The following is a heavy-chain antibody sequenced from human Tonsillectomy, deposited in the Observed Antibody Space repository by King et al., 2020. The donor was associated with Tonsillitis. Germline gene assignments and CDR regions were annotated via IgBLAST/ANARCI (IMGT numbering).Heavy chain of an antibody. D-gene: IGHD2-8*02. CDR3: ARDYWYGFDL. CDR2: IRSDSSLT. J-gene: IGHJ3*01. V-gene: IGHV3-48*01. CDR1: GFSFSTNS. Sequence: VQLVESGGGLVQPGGSLRLSCAASGFSFSTNSMNWVRQVPGKGLEWVSYIRSDSSLTLYADSVRGRFTTYRDNTKNSLYLQMNSLRAEDTALYYCARDYWYGFDLWGQGTSLTVST.